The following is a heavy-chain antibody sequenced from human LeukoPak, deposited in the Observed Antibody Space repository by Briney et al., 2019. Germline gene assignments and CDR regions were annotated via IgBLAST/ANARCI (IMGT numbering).Heavy chain of an antibody. CDR3: AREWRGYGDYASYWYFDL. D-gene: IGHD4-17*01. V-gene: IGHV4-4*02. J-gene: IGHJ2*01. CDR1: GGSISSSNW. Sequence: SETLSLTCAVSGGSISSSNWWSWVRQPPGKGLEWIGEIYHSGSTNYNPSLKSRVTISVDTSKNQFSLKLSSVTAADTAVYYCAREWRGYGDYASYWYFDLWGRGTLVTVSS. CDR2: IYHSGST.